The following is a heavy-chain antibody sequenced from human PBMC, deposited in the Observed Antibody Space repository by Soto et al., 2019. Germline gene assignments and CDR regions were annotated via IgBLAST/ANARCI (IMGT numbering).Heavy chain of an antibody. CDR3: VIDISESGVGELDH. Sequence: EVQVVETGGGLVKPGESLRLSCAASGFTFSYAWMTWVRQAPGKGLEWVGRIRSKTSGEIRDYAAPVKGRFTISRDDSTNTVYLQMNSLKTEDTAVYYCVIDISESGVGELDHWGQGTQVTVSS. J-gene: IGHJ4*02. V-gene: IGHV3-15*01. D-gene: IGHD3-3*01. CDR1: GFTFSYAW. CDR2: IRSKTSGEIR.